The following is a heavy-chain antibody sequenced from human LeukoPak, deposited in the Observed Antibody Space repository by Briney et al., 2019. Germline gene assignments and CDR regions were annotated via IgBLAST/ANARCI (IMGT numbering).Heavy chain of an antibody. CDR1: GGSISSYY. CDR3: ARHQTDIVVVPAAAFDP. Sequence: KTSETLSLTCTVSGGSISSYYWSWIRQPPGKGLEWIGYIYYSGSTNYNPSLKSRVTISVDTSKNQFSLKLSSVTAADTAVYYCARHQTDIVVVPAAAFDPWGQGTLVTVSS. D-gene: IGHD2-2*01. V-gene: IGHV4-59*08. CDR2: IYYSGST. J-gene: IGHJ5*02.